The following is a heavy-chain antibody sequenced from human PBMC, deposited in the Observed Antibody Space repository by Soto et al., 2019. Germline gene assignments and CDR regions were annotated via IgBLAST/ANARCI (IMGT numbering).Heavy chain of an antibody. Sequence: EEQLVESGGGLVQPGGSLRLSCAASGFTFSSYWMSWVRQAPGKGLEWVANINQAGSEKYYVDSVKGRFTISRDNTKKSLYLHMNSVRDEDTAFDYCAIGQIGVPVIGNWFDPWGQGILVTVSS. CDR2: INQAGSEK. V-gene: IGHV3-7*01. CDR1: GFTFSSYW. J-gene: IGHJ5*02. D-gene: IGHD3-16*02. CDR3: AIGQIGVPVIGNWFDP.